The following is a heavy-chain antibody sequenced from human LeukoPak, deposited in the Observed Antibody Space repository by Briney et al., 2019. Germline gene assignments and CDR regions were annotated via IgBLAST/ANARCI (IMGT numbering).Heavy chain of an antibody. CDR1: GFTFSSYW. J-gene: IGHJ4*02. D-gene: IGHD3-3*01. CDR2: IKSKTDGGTT. CDR3: TTVVLTYYDFWSGYYRYYFDY. Sequence: GGSLRLSCAASGFTFSSYWMSWVRQAPGKGLEWVGRIKSKTDGGTTDYAAPVKGRFTISRDDSKNTLYLQMNSLKTEDTAVYYCTTVVLTYYDFWSGYYRYYFDYWGQGTLVTVSS. V-gene: IGHV3-15*01.